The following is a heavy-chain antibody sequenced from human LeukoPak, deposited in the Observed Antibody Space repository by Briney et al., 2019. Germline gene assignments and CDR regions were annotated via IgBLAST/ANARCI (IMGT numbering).Heavy chain of an antibody. Sequence: PSGTLSLTCAVSSDFITSSKWGCWVRQSPEKGLEWIGEIYHSGTTNSNPSLKSRVTISVDTSKNQFSLKLTSVTAPATVGFYYARVYRDDIWSGYSTHFDYWGQGTLVTVSS. CDR1: SDFITSSKW. J-gene: IGHJ4*02. CDR3: ARVYRDDIWSGYSTHFDY. V-gene: IGHV4-4*02. CDR2: IYHSGTT. D-gene: IGHD3-3*01.